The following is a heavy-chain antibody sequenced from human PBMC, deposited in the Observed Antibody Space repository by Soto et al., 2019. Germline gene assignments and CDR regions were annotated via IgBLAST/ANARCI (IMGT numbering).Heavy chain of an antibody. CDR1: GGSFSGYY. D-gene: IGHD6-13*01. V-gene: IGHV4-34*09. CDR2: INHSGST. CDR3: ARVYSVNYLGYFDY. Sequence: SETLSLTCAVYGGSFSGYYWTWIRQPPGTGLEWIGEINHSGSTNYNPTLKSRVTMSVDTSKRQFSLNLSSLTAADTAVYYCARVYSVNYLGYFDYWGQGALVTVSS. J-gene: IGHJ4*02.